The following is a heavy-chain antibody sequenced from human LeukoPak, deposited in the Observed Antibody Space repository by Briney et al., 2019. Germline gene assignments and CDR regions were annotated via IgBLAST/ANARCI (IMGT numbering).Heavy chain of an antibody. D-gene: IGHD6-13*01. J-gene: IGHJ5*02. CDR1: GFTFDDYA. CDR3: AKATLGSSWSRNWFDP. V-gene: IGHV3-9*01. CDR2: ISWNSGSI. Sequence: GGSLRLSCAASGFTFDDYAMHWARHAPGKGLEWVSGISWNSGSIGYADSVKGRFTISRDNAKNSLYLQMNSLRAEDTALYYCAKATLGSSWSRNWFDPWGQGTLVTVSS.